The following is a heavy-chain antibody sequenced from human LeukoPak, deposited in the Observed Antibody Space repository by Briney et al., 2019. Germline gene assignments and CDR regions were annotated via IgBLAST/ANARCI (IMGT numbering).Heavy chain of an antibody. CDR1: GGSISSYY. CDR3: ATSSPYYFDY. CDR2: IYYSGST. J-gene: IGHJ4*02. Sequence: SETLSLACTVSGGSISSYYWSWIRQPPGKGLEWIGYIYYSGSTNYNPSLKSRVTISVDTSKNQFSLKLSSVTAADTAVYYCATSSPYYFDYWGQGTLVTVSS. V-gene: IGHV4-59*01.